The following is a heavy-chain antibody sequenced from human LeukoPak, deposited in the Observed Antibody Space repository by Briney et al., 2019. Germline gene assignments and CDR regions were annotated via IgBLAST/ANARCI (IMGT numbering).Heavy chain of an antibody. CDR3: ATFSYSGSYRPDY. V-gene: IGHV1-2*06. J-gene: IGHJ4*02. CDR2: IDPNSGGT. D-gene: IGHD1-26*01. CDR1: GYTFTGYY. Sequence: ASVKVSCKASGYTFTGYYMHWVRQAPGQGLDWMGRIDPNSGGTHYVQKVQARVTMTRDASISTAYMELGRLRSDDTAVYYCATFSYSGSYRPDYWGQGTLVTVSS.